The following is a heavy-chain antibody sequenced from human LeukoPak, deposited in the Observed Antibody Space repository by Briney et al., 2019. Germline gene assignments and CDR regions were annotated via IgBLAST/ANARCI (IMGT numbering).Heavy chain of an antibody. J-gene: IGHJ4*02. CDR3: ARLPGIMVAAAGTSMDY. D-gene: IGHD6-13*01. Sequence: SETLSLTCAVYGGSFNGYDWSWIRQPPGKGLEWIGEINHSGSTNYNPYFESRVTISAETSKNQFSLMLITVTAADTAAFYCARLPGIMVAAAGTSMDYWGQGTLVTVSS. CDR2: INHSGST. V-gene: IGHV4-34*01. CDR1: GGSFNGYD.